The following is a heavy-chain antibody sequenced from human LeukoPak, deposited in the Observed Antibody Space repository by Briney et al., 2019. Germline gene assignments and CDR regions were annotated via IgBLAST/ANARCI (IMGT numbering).Heavy chain of an antibody. CDR3: ARGSPEYSSSAGDYYFDY. D-gene: IGHD6-6*01. CDR2: IHIRGST. CDR1: AGSISSHY. V-gene: IGHV4-4*07. J-gene: IGHJ4*02. Sequence: SETLSLTCTVSAGSISSHYWSWIRQPAGKVLQWIGRIHIRGSTNYNPSLKSRATMSGNTSTTQSSLRLTAVHAADTAVYYCARGSPEYSSSAGDYYFDYWGQGTLVTVSS.